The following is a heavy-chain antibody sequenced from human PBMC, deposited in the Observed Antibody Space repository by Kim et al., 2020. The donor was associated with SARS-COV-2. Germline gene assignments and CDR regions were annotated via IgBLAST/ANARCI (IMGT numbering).Heavy chain of an antibody. Sequence: TAEGGTTDYAAPVRGRFTISRDDSKNTLFLQMNDLTTGDTAVYFCTEGTAYWGQGTLVTVSS. CDR2: TAEGGTT. J-gene: IGHJ4*02. D-gene: IGHD3-10*01. CDR3: TEGTAY. V-gene: IGHV3-15*01.